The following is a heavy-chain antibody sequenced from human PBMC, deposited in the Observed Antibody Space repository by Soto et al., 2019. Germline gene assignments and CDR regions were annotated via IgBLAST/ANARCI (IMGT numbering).Heavy chain of an antibody. CDR3: ARVYSTPCPDHGSCSGGSCSQSSRGDALDI. CDR1: GYTFTSYY. CDR2: INPSGGST. D-gene: IGHD2-15*01. V-gene: IGHV1-46*01. Sequence: ASVKVSCKASGYTFTSYYMHWVGQAPGQGLEWMGIINPSGGSTSYAQKFQGGVTMTRETSRSTVYMVLSSLRSEDTAVYYCARVYSTPCPDHGSCSGGSCSQSSRGDALDIWGQGTMVTVSS. J-gene: IGHJ3*02.